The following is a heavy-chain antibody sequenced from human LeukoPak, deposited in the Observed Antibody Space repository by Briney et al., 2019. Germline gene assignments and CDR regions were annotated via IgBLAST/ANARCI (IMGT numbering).Heavy chain of an antibody. CDR2: ISGSGGSA. V-gene: IGHV3-23*01. CDR3: AKLRRSGWSRVDFDY. Sequence: PGVSLRLSCAASGFTFSSYAMSWVRQAPGKGLEWVSAISGSGGSAYYADSVKGRFTISRDNSKNTLYLQMNSLRAEDTAVYYCAKLRRSGWSRVDFDYWGQGTLVTVSS. D-gene: IGHD6-19*01. J-gene: IGHJ4*02. CDR1: GFTFSSYA.